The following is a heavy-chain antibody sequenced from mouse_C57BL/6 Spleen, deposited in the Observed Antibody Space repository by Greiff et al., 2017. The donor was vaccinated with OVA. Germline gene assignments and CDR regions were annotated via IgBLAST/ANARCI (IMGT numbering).Heavy chain of an antibody. CDR1: GYTFTSYW. Sequence: QVQLQQPGAELVKPGASVKLSCKASGYTFTSYWMQWVKQRPGQGLEWIGEIDPSDSYTNYNQKFKGKATLTVDTSSSTAYMQLSSLTSEDSAVYYCARLADYSNYVYYDMDYWGQGTSVTVSS. V-gene: IGHV1-50*01. CDR3: ARLADYSNYVYYDMDY. CDR2: IDPSDSYT. D-gene: IGHD2-5*01. J-gene: IGHJ4*01.